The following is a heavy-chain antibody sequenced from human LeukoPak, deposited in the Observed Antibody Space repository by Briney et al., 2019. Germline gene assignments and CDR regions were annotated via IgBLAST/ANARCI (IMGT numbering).Heavy chain of an antibody. CDR2: IRQDGSQK. CDR3: ARESDHSVSQVDFDL. CDR1: GFTFSSFW. V-gene: IGHV3-7*01. D-gene: IGHD1-14*01. J-gene: IGHJ3*01. Sequence: GGSLRLSCAASGFTFSSFWMSWVRQAPGRGPEWVATIRQDGSQKYYLDSVKGRFTISRDNAKNSLYLQMNSLRAEDTAVYYCARESDHSVSQVDFDLWGQGTMVTVSS.